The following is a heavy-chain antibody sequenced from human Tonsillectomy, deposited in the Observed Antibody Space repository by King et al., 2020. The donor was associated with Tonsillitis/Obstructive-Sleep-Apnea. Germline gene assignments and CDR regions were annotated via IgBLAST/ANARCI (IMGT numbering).Heavy chain of an antibody. CDR1: GFTFSSYA. D-gene: IGHD2-2*02. V-gene: IGHV3-30*01. Sequence: VQLVESGGGVVQPGRSLRLSCAASGFTFSSYAMHWVRQAPGKGPEWVAIISYDVSHKYYADSVWGRFTISRDDSENTVYLQMDSLSAEDTAVYYCASAGYCSATTSCYNWFDPWGQGTLVTVSS. CDR3: ASAGYCSATTSCYNWFDP. CDR2: ISYDVSHK. J-gene: IGHJ5*02.